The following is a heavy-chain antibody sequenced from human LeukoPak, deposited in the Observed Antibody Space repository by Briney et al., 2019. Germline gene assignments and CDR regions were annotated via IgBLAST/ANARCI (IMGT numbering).Heavy chain of an antibody. CDR3: ASQEYYYDGSGYTY. V-gene: IGHV1-69*13. CDR1: GGTFSSYA. J-gene: IGHJ4*02. Sequence: SVKVSCKASGGTFSSYAISWVRQAPGQGLEWMGGIIPIFGTANYAQKFQGRVTITADESTSTAYMELSSLRSEDTAVYYCASQEYYYDGSGYTYWGQGTLVTVSS. CDR2: IIPIFGTA. D-gene: IGHD3-22*01.